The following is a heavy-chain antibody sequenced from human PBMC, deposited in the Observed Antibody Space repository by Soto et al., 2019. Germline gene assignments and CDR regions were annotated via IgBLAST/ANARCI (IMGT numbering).Heavy chain of an antibody. D-gene: IGHD6-13*01. V-gene: IGHV4-31*03. Sequence: SETLSLTCTVSGGSISSGDYYWSWIRQVPGKGLEWIGYIYYSGSTYYNPSLKSRVAMSVDTSKNQFSLKLSSVTAADTAIYYCAREGRIAAAGRLDYWGQGTLVTVYS. CDR2: IYYSGST. J-gene: IGHJ4*02. CDR1: GGSISSGDYY. CDR3: AREGRIAAAGRLDY.